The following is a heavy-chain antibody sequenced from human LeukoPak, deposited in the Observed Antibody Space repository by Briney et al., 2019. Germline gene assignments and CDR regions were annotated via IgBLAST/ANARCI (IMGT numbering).Heavy chain of an antibody. V-gene: IGHV4-39*01. J-gene: IGHJ4*02. Sequence: PSETLSLTCNVSGGSISTNYWGWIRQPPGKGLEWIGSIYYSGSTYYNPSLKSRVTISVDTSKNQFSLKLSSVTAADTAVYYCARTHYDILTGYPFDYWGQGTLVTVSS. CDR1: GGSISTNY. CDR2: IYYSGST. CDR3: ARTHYDILTGYPFDY. D-gene: IGHD3-9*01.